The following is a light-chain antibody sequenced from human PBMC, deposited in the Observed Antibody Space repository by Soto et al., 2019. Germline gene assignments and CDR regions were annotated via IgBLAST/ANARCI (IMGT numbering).Light chain of an antibody. V-gene: IGLV1-40*01. Sequence: QSGAAAPPPMFVGPRQRGANSLTGSRSYIGAGYDVHWYQQLPGTAPKLLIYDNFNRPSGVPDRFSGSKSGTSASLAITGLQAEDEADYYCQSYDSSLSGYVFGTGTKVTVL. CDR2: DNF. J-gene: IGLJ1*01. CDR3: QSYDSSLSGYV. CDR1: RSYIGAGYD.